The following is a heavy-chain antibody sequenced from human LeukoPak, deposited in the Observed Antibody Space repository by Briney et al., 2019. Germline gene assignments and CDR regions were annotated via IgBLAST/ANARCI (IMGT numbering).Heavy chain of an antibody. D-gene: IGHD6-13*01. J-gene: IGHJ4*02. CDR1: GFTFSSYA. CDR2: IPYDGSNK. Sequence: PGRTLRLSCAASGFTFSSYAMHWVRQAPGKGLEWVALIPYDGSNKYCADSVKGRFTVSRDNSKNTLYLQTNSLRAEDTAVYYCVRGAYSSSWLNFDYWGQGTLVTVSS. V-gene: IGHV3-30*04. CDR3: VRGAYSSSWLNFDY.